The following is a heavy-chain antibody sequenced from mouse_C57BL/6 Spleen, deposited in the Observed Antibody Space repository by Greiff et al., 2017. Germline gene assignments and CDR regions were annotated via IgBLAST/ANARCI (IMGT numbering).Heavy chain of an antibody. CDR1: GFTFSSYT. V-gene: IGHV5-9*04. J-gene: IGHJ1*03. D-gene: IGHD1-1*01. CDR2: ISGGGGNT. Sequence: EGQRVESGGGLVKPGGSLKLSCAASGFTFSSYTMSWVRQTPEKRLEWVATISGGGGNTYYPDSVKGRFTISRDNAKNTLYLQMSSLRSEDTALYYCARRFTTGRYFDVWGTGTTVTVSS. CDR3: ARRFTTGRYFDV.